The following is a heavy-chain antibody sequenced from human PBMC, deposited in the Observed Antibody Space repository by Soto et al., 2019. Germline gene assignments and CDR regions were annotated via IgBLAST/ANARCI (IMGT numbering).Heavy chain of an antibody. CDR3: VRGSKDSYPGSRIFDF. J-gene: IGHJ4*02. Sequence: RASVKVSCKASGDTFGRFTINWVRQAPGQGLEWMGGIKPISDITNYAQRFQGRVTFTADASTSTVYLELSTLRAEDSAIYFCVRGSKDSYPGSRIFDFWGRGTLVTVSS. D-gene: IGHD3-10*01. CDR1: GDTFGRFT. V-gene: IGHV1-69*13. CDR2: IKPISDIT.